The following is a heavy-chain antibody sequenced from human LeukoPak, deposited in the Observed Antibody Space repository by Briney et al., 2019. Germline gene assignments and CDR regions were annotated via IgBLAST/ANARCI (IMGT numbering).Heavy chain of an antibody. V-gene: IGHV3-15*01. D-gene: IGHD3-10*01. CDR1: GFTFSNAW. J-gene: IGHJ4*02. Sequence: GRSLRLSCAASGFTFSNAWMSWVRQAPGKGLEWVGRIKSKTDGGTTDYAAPVKGRFTISRDDSKNTLYLQMNSLKTEDTAVYYCTTSFVVREHDYWGQGTLVTVSS. CDR3: TTSFVVREHDY. CDR2: IKSKTDGGTT.